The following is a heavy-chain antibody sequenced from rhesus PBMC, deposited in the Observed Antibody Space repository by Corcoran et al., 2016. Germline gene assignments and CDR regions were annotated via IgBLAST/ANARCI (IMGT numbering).Heavy chain of an antibody. V-gene: IGHV4-165*02. CDR3: ARFTGYYPNFDS. D-gene: IGHD3-3*01. CDR1: GGSISGYY. J-gene: IGHJ4*01. Sequence: QVQLQESGPGLLKPSETLSLTCAVSGGSISGYYWHWIRQPPGCGLEWIGYIGGRRANTSYHPSLKSRHTFSTDTSKSQFSLKLSSVTAVDTAVYYCARFTGYYPNFDSWGQGVLVTVSS. CDR2: IGGRRANT.